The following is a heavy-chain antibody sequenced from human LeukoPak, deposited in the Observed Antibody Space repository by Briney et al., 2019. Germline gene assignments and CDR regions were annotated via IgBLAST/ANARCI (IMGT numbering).Heavy chain of an antibody. Sequence: ASVKVSCKASGYTFTSYDINWVRQAPGRGLEWMGWINPNSGGTNYAQKFQGRVTMTRDTSISTAYMELSRLRSDDTAVYYCAREGRHSSSWYANWFDPWGQGTLVTVSS. CDR3: AREGRHSSSWYANWFDP. V-gene: IGHV1-2*02. J-gene: IGHJ5*02. CDR1: GYTFTSYD. CDR2: INPNSGGT. D-gene: IGHD6-13*01.